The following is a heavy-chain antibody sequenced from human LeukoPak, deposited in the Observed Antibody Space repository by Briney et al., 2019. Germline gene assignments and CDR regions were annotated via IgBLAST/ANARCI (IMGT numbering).Heavy chain of an antibody. CDR2: ISYDGSNK. CDR3: AKGSLATVTSGLPLDY. D-gene: IGHD4-17*01. J-gene: IGHJ4*02. V-gene: IGHV3-30*18. Sequence: PGRSLRPSCAASGFTFSSYGMHWVRQAPGKGLEWVAVISYDGSNKYYADSVKGRFTISRDNSKNTLYLQMNSLRAEDTAVYYCAKGSLATVTSGLPLDYWGQGTLVTVSS. CDR1: GFTFSSYG.